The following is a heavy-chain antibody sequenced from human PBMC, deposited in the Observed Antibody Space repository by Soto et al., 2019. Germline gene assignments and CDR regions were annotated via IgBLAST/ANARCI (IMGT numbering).Heavy chain of an antibody. CDR2: ISGSGGSI. V-gene: IGHV3-23*01. CDR1: GFTFSSYW. J-gene: IGHJ4*02. Sequence: PGGSLRLSCAASGFTFSSYWMSWVRQAPGKGLEWVSAISGSGGSIYYADSVKGRFTISRDNSKNTLYLQMNSLRAEDTAVYYCAKAVGKLGTQFDYWGQGTLVTVSS. CDR3: AKAVGKLGTQFDY. D-gene: IGHD1-7*01.